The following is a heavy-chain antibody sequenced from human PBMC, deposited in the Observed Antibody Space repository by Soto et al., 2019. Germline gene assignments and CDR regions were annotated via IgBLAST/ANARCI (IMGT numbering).Heavy chain of an antibody. D-gene: IGHD3-10*01. J-gene: IGHJ3*02. V-gene: IGHV3-73*01. CDR2: IRSKANSYAT. Sequence: EVQLVESGGGLVQPGGSLKLSCAASGFTFSGSAMHWVRQASGKGLEWVGRIRSKANSYATAYAASVKGRFTISRDDSKNTAYLQMNSLKTEDTAVYYCSRIRLLWFGDHAFDIWGQGTMVTVSS. CDR3: SRIRLLWFGDHAFDI. CDR1: GFTFSGSA.